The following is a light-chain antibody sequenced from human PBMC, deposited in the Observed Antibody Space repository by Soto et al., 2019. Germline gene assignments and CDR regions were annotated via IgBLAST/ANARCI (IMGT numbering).Light chain of an antibody. CDR1: QSINNW. CDR3: QQYTQ. V-gene: IGKV1-5*03. CDR2: KAS. Sequence: DIQMTQSPSTLSASVGDRVTITCRASQSINNWLAWYQQKPGKAPKLLIYKASSLESGVPSRFSGSASGTEFTLTISSLQPDDFATYYCQQYTQFGQGTKVDI. J-gene: IGKJ1*01.